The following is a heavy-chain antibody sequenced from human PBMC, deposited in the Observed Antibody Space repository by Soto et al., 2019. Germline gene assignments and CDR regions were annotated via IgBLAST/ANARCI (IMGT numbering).Heavy chain of an antibody. CDR2: INPSGGST. D-gene: IGHD2-15*01. CDR1: GYTFTSYY. Sequence: ASVKVSCKASGYTFTSYYMHWVRQAPGQGLEWMGIINPSGGSTSYAQKFQGRVTMTRDTSTSTVYMELSSLRSGDTAVYYCARGVNPRGGPDSYFDYWGQGTLVTVSS. J-gene: IGHJ4*02. CDR3: ARGVNPRGGPDSYFDY. V-gene: IGHV1-46*03.